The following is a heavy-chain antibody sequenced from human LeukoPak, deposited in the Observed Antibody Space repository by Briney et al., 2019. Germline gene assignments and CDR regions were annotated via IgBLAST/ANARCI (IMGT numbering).Heavy chain of an antibody. CDR1: GFTFSSYS. V-gene: IGHV3-48*04. CDR2: ISSSSSTI. CDR3: ARGTRLRWYDPLDY. Sequence: GSLRLSCAASGFTFSSYSMNWVRQAPGKGLEWVSYISSSSSTIYYADSVKGRFTISRDNAKNSLYLQMNSLRAEDTAVYYCARGTRLRWYDPLDYWGQGTLVTVSS. J-gene: IGHJ4*02. D-gene: IGHD4-23*01.